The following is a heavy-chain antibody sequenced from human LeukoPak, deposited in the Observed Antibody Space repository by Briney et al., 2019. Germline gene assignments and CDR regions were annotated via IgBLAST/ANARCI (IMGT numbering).Heavy chain of an antibody. V-gene: IGHV1-3*01. CDR3: ARVITVRGVMGAFDI. CDR1: GYTFTSYA. D-gene: IGHD3-10*01. CDR2: INAGNGNT. J-gene: IGHJ3*02. Sequence: ASVKVSCKASGYTFTSYAMHWVRQAPRQRLEWMGWINAGNGNTKYSQKFQGRVTITRDTSASTAYMELSSLRSEDTAVYYCARVITVRGVMGAFDIWGQGTMVTVSS.